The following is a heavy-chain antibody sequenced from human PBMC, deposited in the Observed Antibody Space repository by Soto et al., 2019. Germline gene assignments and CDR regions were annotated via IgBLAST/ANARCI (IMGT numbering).Heavy chain of an antibody. J-gene: IGHJ5*02. D-gene: IGHD6-13*01. V-gene: IGHV1-46*01. CDR1: GYTVTNYY. CDR2: VNPRGGVT. CDR3: ARDQAAAGNWLDP. Sequence: QVQLVQSGAEVKEPGASVRVSCRASGYTVTNYYMHWVRQAPGQRPEWMAIVNPRGGVTTSAQKFQGRVTMTSDTSTNTFYMDLNNLKSEDTAVYYCARDQAAAGNWLDPWGQGTLVTVSS.